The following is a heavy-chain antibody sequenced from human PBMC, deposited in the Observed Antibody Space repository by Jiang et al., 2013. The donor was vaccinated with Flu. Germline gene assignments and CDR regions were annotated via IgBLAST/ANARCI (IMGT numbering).Heavy chain of an antibody. CDR2: IYYSGNT. D-gene: IGHD6-19*01. CDR3: ARLKAETYNWFDP. J-gene: IGHJ5*02. CDR1: GDSISSGVYY. V-gene: IGHV4-39*01. Sequence: LLKPSETLSLTCTVSGDSISSGVYYWAWIRQPPGKGLEWIGTIYYSGNTYYNPSLKSRVTMSVDTSKNQFYLRLASVTAADTAVYYCARLKAETYNWFDPWGQGTLVTVSS.